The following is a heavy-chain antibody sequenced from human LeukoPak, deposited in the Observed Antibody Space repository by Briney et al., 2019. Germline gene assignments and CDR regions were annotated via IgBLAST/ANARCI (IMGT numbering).Heavy chain of an antibody. J-gene: IGHJ6*03. V-gene: IGHV4-59*01. D-gene: IGHD5-18*01. Sequence: SETLSLTCTVSGDSIRSYYWSWIRQPPGKGLEWIGYIYYSGSTKYNPSLKSRVTTSVDTSKNQFSLKLSSVTAADTAVYYCARERRGYSYEETHYYYYMDVWGKGTTVTISS. CDR3: ARERRGYSYEETHYYYYMDV. CDR2: IYYSGST. CDR1: GDSIRSYY.